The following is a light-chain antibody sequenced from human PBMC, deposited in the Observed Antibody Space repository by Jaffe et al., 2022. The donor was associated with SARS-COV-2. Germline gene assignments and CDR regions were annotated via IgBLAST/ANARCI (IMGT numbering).Light chain of an antibody. CDR3: QHYTTLPLT. CDR1: QSVSSN. J-gene: IGKJ4*01. V-gene: IGKV3-15*01. Sequence: EIVMTQSPATLSVSPGERATLSCRASQSVSSNLAWYQQKPGQAPRLLMYDASNRATGIPARFSGSGSGTEFTLTISSLQSEDFAVYYCQHYTTLPLTFGGGTKVEIK. CDR2: DAS.